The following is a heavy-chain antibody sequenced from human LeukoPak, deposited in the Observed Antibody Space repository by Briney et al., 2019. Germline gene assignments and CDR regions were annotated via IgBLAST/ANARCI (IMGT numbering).Heavy chain of an antibody. CDR1: RFAFSNYG. J-gene: IGHJ4*02. D-gene: IGHD4-17*01. Sequence: GGSLRLSCAVSRFAFSNYGMSWVRQAPGKGLEWVSAISGSGGSTYYADSVKGRFTISRDNSKNTLYLQMNSLRAEDTAVYYCAREITDYGDYVVDYWGQGTLVTVSS. V-gene: IGHV3-23*01. CDR2: ISGSGGST. CDR3: AREITDYGDYVVDY.